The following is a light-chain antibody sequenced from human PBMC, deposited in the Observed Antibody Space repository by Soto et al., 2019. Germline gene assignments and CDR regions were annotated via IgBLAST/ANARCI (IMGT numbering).Light chain of an antibody. Sequence: QSALTQPASVSGSPGQSLTISCTGTSSDVGGYNYVSWYQHHPGKAPKLMIYDVNNRPSGVSNRFFGSKSGNTASLTISGLQAEDEAAYYCSSYSSSSLYVFGTATKLTVL. J-gene: IGLJ1*01. CDR3: SSYSSSSLYV. CDR1: SSDVGGYNY. V-gene: IGLV2-14*03. CDR2: DVN.